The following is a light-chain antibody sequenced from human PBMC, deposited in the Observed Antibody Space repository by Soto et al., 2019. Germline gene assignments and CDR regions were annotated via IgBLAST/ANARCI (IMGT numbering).Light chain of an antibody. CDR1: QSIRTY. CDR3: QQSYTTSIT. J-gene: IGKJ5*01. CDR2: SAS. V-gene: IGKV1-39*01. Sequence: DLQMTQSPSSLSASVGDRVTITCRASQSIRTYLSWYQHKPGKAPTLLISSASNLQSGVPSRFSGSGAGTDFTLTISSLQPEDFATYFCQQSYTTSITFGQGTRLETK.